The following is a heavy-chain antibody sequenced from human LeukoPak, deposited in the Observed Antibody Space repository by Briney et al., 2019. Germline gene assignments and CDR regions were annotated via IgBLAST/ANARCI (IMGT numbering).Heavy chain of an antibody. D-gene: IGHD3-3*01. CDR2: IYPGDSDT. CDR3: ARQHIAIFGVVPGMDV. CDR1: GYSFTSYW. Sequence: GESLKISCKGSGYSFTSYWIGWVRQMPGKGLEWMGIIYPGDSDTRYSPSFQGQVTISADKSISTAYLQWSSLKASDTAMYYCARQHIAIFGVVPGMDVWGQGTTVTVSS. J-gene: IGHJ6*02. V-gene: IGHV5-51*01.